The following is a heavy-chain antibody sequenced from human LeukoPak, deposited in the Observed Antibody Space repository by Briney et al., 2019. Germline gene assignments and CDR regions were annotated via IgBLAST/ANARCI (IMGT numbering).Heavy chain of an antibody. J-gene: IGHJ4*02. CDR3: AKGGKWDVTPFDY. D-gene: IGHD1-26*01. Sequence: PGGSLRLSCVVSGFRFSDYWMHWVRKVPGKGLVWVSGIKTDGSDRRYADFVKGRFTISRDNAKNTLYLQMNSLRAEDTAVYYCAKGGKWDVTPFDYWGQGTLVTVSS. CDR1: GFRFSDYW. CDR2: IKTDGSDR. V-gene: IGHV3-74*01.